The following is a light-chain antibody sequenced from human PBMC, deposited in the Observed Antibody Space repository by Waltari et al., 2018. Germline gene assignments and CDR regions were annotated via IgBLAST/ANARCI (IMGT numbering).Light chain of an antibody. J-gene: IGKJ4*01. CDR3: QQRYKWPHS. Sequence: TLSCRASQIVGTNLAWYQKRPGQAPRLLIYDAFDRAAGVPARFSGSSSGVEFTLTISSLEPEDSGVYFCQQRYKWPHSFGGGTKVEI. V-gene: IGKV3-11*01. CDR2: DAF. CDR1: QIVGTN.